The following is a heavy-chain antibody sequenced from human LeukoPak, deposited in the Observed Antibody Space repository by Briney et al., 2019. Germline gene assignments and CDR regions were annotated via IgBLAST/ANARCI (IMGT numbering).Heavy chain of an antibody. D-gene: IGHD3-22*01. Sequence: GGSLRLSCAASAFTVSSNHMSWVRQAPGKGLEWVSVIHSGGSTNFADSVKGRFSISRDNSKNTVYLQMNSLRAEDTAVYYCARRGAYDSRGLYDYYGLDVWGQGTTVTVSS. J-gene: IGHJ6*02. CDR2: IHSGGST. CDR1: AFTVSSNH. CDR3: ARRGAYDSRGLYDYYGLDV. V-gene: IGHV3-66*04.